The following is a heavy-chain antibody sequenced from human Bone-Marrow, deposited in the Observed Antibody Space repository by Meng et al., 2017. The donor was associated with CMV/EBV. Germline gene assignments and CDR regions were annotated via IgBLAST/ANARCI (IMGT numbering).Heavy chain of an antibody. CDR1: GDSISSYY. V-gene: IGHV4-59*01. CDR3: ACDLSSSRTIFGVVNGVYDI. Sequence: SETLSPTCSVSGDSISSYYWSWIRQTPWKGLEWIGYIHYSGTTSYNPSLKTRVTISVDTSKNQFNLTLSSVTAAYTAVYYCACDLSSSRTIFGVVNGVYDIWGQGTMVTVSS. D-gene: IGHD3-3*01. CDR2: IHYSGTT. J-gene: IGHJ3*02.